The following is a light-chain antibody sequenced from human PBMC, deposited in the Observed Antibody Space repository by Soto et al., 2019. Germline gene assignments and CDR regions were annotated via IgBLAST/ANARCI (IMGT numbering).Light chain of an antibody. CDR1: TGAVTRGHY. Sequence: QAVVTQEPSLTVSPGGTVTLTCGSSTGAVTRGHYPCWFQQKPGQAPKTLIYDTTNKHSWTPARFSGSLLGGKAALTLSGAQPEDEAEYYCLLSYSGGGGVFGGGTKLTVL. J-gene: IGLJ2*01. CDR3: LLSYSGGGGV. CDR2: DTT. V-gene: IGLV7-46*01.